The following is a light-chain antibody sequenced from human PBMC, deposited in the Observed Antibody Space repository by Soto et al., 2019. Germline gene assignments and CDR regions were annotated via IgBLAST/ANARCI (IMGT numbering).Light chain of an antibody. Sequence: QSALTQPRSVSGSPGQSVTISCTGTSSDVGGYNYVSWYQQHPGKAPKLMIYDVSKRPSGVPDRFSGAKSGNPASLTISGLQDEDEADYYCCTYAGATAVFGGGTKLTVL. CDR3: CTYAGATAV. CDR1: SSDVGGYNY. J-gene: IGLJ2*01. V-gene: IGLV2-11*01. CDR2: DVS.